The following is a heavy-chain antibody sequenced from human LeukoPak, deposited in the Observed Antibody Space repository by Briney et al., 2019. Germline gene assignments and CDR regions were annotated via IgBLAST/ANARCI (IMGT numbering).Heavy chain of an antibody. V-gene: IGHV4-34*01. J-gene: IGHJ6*02. D-gene: IGHD6-25*01. CDR3: ARGDLGYYYYYHGMDV. CDR2: INHSGST. Sequence: SETLSLTCAVYGRSFSGYYWSWIRQPPGKGLEWIGEINHSGSTNYNPSLKSRVTISVDTSKNQFSLKLSSVTAADTAVYYCARGDLGYYYYYHGMDVWGQGTTVTVSS. CDR1: GRSFSGYY.